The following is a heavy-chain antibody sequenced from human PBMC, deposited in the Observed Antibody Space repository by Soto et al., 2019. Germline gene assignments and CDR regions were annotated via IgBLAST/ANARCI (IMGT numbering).Heavy chain of an antibody. V-gene: IGHV5-51*01. CDR3: ARGVKSSGWSFRVASWFDP. CDR2: IYPGDSDT. D-gene: IGHD6-19*01. CDR1: GYSFTSYW. Sequence: GESLKISCKGSGYSFTSYWIGWVRQMPGKGLEWMGIIYPGDSDTRYSPSFQGQVTISADKSISTAYLQWSSLKASDTAMYYCARGVKSSGWSFRVASWFDPWGQGTLVTVSS. J-gene: IGHJ5*02.